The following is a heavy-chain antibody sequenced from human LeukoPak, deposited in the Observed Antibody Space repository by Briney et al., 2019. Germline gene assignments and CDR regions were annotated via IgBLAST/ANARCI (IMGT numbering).Heavy chain of an antibody. Sequence: GGSLRLSCAASGFTFSSYSMNWVRQAPGKGLEWVSSISSSSSYIYYADSVKGRFTISRDNAKNSLYLQMNSLRAEDTAVYYSARDGVLYYYGSGSPTQVDYWGQGTLVTVSS. J-gene: IGHJ4*02. CDR1: GFTFSSYS. V-gene: IGHV3-21*01. CDR3: ARDGVLYYYGSGSPTQVDY. D-gene: IGHD3-10*01. CDR2: ISSSSSYI.